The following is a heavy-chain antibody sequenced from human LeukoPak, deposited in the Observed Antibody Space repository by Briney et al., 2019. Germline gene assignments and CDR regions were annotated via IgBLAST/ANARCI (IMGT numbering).Heavy chain of an antibody. CDR1: GYTFTSYD. J-gene: IGHJ4*02. CDR2: MNPNSGST. V-gene: IGHV1-8*03. CDR3: ARGRSTGYPHYFEY. Sequence: ASVKVSCKAAGYTFTSYDINWVRHATGQGLEWMGWMNPNSGSTGYAQKFQGRVTITRNTSISTAYMELSGLRSEDTALYYCARGRSTGYPHYFEYWGQGTLVTVSS. D-gene: IGHD5-12*01.